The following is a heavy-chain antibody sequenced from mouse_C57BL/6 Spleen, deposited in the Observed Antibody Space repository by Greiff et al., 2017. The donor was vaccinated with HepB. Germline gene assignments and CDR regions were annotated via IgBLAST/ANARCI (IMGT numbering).Heavy chain of an antibody. D-gene: IGHD2-3*01. Sequence: EVQLQQSGPGLVKPSQSLSLTCSVPGYSITSGYYWNWIRQFPGNKLEWMGYISYDGSNNYNPSLKNRISITRDTSKNQFFLKLNSVTTEDTATYYCARGGLLRGWYFDVWGTGTTVTVSS. CDR2: ISYDGSN. J-gene: IGHJ1*03. V-gene: IGHV3-6*01. CDR3: ARGGLLRGWYFDV. CDR1: GYSITSGYY.